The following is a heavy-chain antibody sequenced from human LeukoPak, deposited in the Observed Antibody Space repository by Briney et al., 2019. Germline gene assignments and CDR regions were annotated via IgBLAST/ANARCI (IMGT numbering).Heavy chain of an antibody. CDR2: ISGSGGST. CDR3: AKKGVLLWFGPSMDV. Sequence: GGSLRLSCAASGFTFSSYAMSWVRQAPGKGLEWVSAISGSGGSTYYADSVKGRFTISRDNSKNTLYLQMNSLRAEDTAVYYCAKKGVLLWFGPSMDVWGKGTTVTISS. V-gene: IGHV3-23*01. D-gene: IGHD3-10*01. CDR1: GFTFSSYA. J-gene: IGHJ6*03.